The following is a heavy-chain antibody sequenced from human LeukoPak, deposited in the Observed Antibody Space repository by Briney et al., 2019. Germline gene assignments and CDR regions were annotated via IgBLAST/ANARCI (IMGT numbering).Heavy chain of an antibody. J-gene: IGHJ4*02. Sequence: SETLSLTCTVSGGPISSYYWSWIRQPAGKGLEWIGRIYTSGSTNYNPSLKSRVTMSVDASKNQFSLKLSSVTAADTAVYYCARAFRDFWSGYWAFDYWGQGTLVTVSS. CDR2: IYTSGST. V-gene: IGHV4-4*07. CDR3: ARAFRDFWSGYWAFDY. D-gene: IGHD3-3*01. CDR1: GGPISSYY.